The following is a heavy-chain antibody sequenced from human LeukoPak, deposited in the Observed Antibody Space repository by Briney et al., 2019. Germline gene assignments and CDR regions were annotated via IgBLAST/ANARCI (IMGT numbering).Heavy chain of an antibody. Sequence: SETLSLTCTVSGGSISSGPYSWAWIRQPLGKGLEWIGYIYHSGSASYNPSLMSRLTISVDTSKNQFSLKLSSVTAADTAVYYCARAKDSSGYYSLYYLDNWGQGTLVTVSS. CDR2: IYHSGSA. CDR1: GGSISSGPYS. V-gene: IGHV4-30-4*07. J-gene: IGHJ4*02. CDR3: ARAKDSSGYYSLYYLDN. D-gene: IGHD3-22*01.